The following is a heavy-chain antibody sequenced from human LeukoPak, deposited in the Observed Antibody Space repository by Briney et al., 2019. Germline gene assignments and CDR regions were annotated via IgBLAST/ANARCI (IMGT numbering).Heavy chain of an antibody. J-gene: IGHJ4*02. CDR2: INPGNSDT. Sequence: GESLKISCKGSGYGFTTCWIGWVRQMPGKGLEWMGVINPGNSDTRYSPSFQGQVTISADKSITTAYLQWSSLKASDTAMYYCARLRWAAGDGYYFDYWGQGTPVTISS. CDR1: GYGFTTCW. CDR3: ARLRWAAGDGYYFDY. V-gene: IGHV5-51*01. D-gene: IGHD6-13*01.